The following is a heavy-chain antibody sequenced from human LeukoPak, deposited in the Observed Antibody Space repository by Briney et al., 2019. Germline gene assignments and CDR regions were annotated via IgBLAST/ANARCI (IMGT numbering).Heavy chain of an antibody. J-gene: IGHJ6*03. CDR2: VYSSGST. CDR1: GGSISRYD. D-gene: IGHD3-3*01. CDR3: ARGLVSDFWSGYYPQHYYYYIDV. V-gene: IGHV4-4*09. Sequence: PSETLSLTCIVSGGSISRYDWSWLRQPPGKGLEWIGYVYSSGSTTYYPSLKRRVTTSLGTSSNQFALKLTSVVAADTAVYFCARGLVSDFWSGYYPQHYYYYIDVWGKGTPVTVSS.